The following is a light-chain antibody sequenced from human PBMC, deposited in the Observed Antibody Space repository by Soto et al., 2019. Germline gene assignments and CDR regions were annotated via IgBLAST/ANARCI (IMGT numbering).Light chain of an antibody. J-gene: IGKJ2*01. CDR2: LGS. CDR1: QSLRHSNGYNF. CDR3: MQALQTPLT. V-gene: IGKV2-28*01. Sequence: DIVMTQSPLSLPVTPGEPASISCRSSQSLRHSNGYNFLDWYLQKPGQSPQLLIYLGSNRASGVPDRFSGSASGTDFTLKISRVEAEDVGVYYCMQALQTPLTFGQGTKLEIK.